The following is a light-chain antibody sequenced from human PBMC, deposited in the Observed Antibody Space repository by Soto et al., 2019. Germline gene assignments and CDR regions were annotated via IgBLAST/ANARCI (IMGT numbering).Light chain of an antibody. J-gene: IGKJ1*01. CDR3: QQYNSYSGA. V-gene: IGKV1-5*03. Sequence: GDAVTITCRESQTVGRWLAWYQQQPGKAHTLLIYAASSLKSGVPSRFSGSGSGTEFPITISSLQPDDFATYSCQQYNSYSGAFGQGTKVDIK. CDR2: AAS. CDR1: QTVGRW.